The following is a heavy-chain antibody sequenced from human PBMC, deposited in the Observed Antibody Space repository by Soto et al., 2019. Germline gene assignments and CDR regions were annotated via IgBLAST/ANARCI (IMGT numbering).Heavy chain of an antibody. CDR2: IYYTGTT. CDR3: ASGTIYHSYGMDV. V-gene: IGHV4-28*01. CDR1: GYSISSSNW. D-gene: IGHD2-2*01. J-gene: IGHJ6*02. Sequence: ASETLSLTCAVSGYSISSSNWWGWIRQPPGKGLEWIGYIYYTGTTYYNPSLKSRVTMSVDTSKNQFSLKLTSVTAVDTAVYYCASGTIYHSYGMDVWGQGKMVTVSS.